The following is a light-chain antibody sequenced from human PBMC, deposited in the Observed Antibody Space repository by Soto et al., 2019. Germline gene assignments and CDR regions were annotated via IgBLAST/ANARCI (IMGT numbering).Light chain of an antibody. V-gene: IGKV1-12*01. CDR3: QRYDNWPLT. CDR1: QGISSW. CDR2: AAS. J-gene: IGKJ4*01. Sequence: EIQMTQSPSSVSASVGDRVTITCRASQGISSWLAWYQQKPGKAPKLLIYAASSLQSGVPSRFSGSGSGTDFTLTISSLQSEDFAVYYCQRYDNWPLTFGGGTKVDIK.